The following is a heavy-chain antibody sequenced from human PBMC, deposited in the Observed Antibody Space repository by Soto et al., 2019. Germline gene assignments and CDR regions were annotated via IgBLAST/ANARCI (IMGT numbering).Heavy chain of an antibody. V-gene: IGHV3-23*01. Sequence: GGSLRLSCAASGITFSSYAMSWVRQAPGKGLEWVSAISGSGGSTYYADSVKGRFTISRDNSKNTLYLQMNSLRAEDTAVYYCAKYGRWLVHFYYYGMDVWGQGTTVTVSS. J-gene: IGHJ6*02. CDR3: AKYGRWLVHFYYYGMDV. CDR1: GITFSSYA. CDR2: ISGSGGST. D-gene: IGHD6-19*01.